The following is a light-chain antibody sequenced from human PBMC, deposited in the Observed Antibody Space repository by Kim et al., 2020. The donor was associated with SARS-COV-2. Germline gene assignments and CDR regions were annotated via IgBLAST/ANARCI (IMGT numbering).Light chain of an antibody. CDR3: YSRASNYSLV. Sequence: VASVHIVRITCRGDIVRNYYVSWYQQKPGKAPILFIYAKTNRPSGVPDRFSGSRSGNTASLTISGPQAEDEADYYCYSRASNYSLVFGGGTQLTVL. V-gene: IGLV3-19*01. J-gene: IGLJ2*01. CDR2: AKT. CDR1: IVRNYY.